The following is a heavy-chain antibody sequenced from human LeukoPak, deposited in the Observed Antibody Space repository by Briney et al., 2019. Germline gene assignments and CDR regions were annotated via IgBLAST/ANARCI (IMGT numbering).Heavy chain of an antibody. J-gene: IGHJ4*02. V-gene: IGHV4-59*01. CDR3: ARDLKLYYFDY. CDR2: IYYSGST. CDR1: GGSISSYY. Sequence: SETLSLTCTVSGGSISSYYWSWIRQPPGKGLEWIGYIYYSGSTNYNPSLKSRVTISVDTSKNHFSLKLSSVTAADTAVYYCARDLKLYYFDYWGQGTLVTVSS. D-gene: IGHD6-6*01.